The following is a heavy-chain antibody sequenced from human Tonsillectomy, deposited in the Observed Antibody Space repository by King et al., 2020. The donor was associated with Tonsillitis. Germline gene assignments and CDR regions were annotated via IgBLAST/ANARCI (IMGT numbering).Heavy chain of an antibody. CDR2: ISHSTAYI. CDR3: VGDGWDYYDTSAFYSNFDY. D-gene: IGHD3-22*01. CDR1: GFTFSTYG. J-gene: IGHJ4*02. Sequence: VQLVQSGGVLVKPGGSVRLSCVGSGFTFSTYGMNWVRQAPGKGLEWVSSISHSTAYIYYADSLTGRLTVSRDNARNSLYLQMNSLRADETAVYYCVGDGWDYYDTSAFYSNFDYWGQGTLVTVSS. V-gene: IGHV3-21*01.